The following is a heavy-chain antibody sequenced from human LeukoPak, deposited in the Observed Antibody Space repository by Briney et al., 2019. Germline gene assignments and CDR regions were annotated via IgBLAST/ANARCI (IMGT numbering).Heavy chain of an antibody. V-gene: IGHV5-51*01. CDR3: ARPSMNAAMIDY. Sequence: GESLQISCQGSGYSFITYWIAWVRQMPGKGLEWMGIIYPGDSDTRYSPSFQGQVTISADKSISTAYLQWSSLKASDTAVYYCARPSMNAAMIDYWGQGTLVTVSS. CDR1: GYSFITYW. J-gene: IGHJ4*02. D-gene: IGHD5-18*01. CDR2: IYPGDSDT.